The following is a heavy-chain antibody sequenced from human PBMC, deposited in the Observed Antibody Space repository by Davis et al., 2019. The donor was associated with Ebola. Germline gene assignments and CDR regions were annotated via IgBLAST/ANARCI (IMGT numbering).Heavy chain of an antibody. J-gene: IGHJ6*02. CDR1: GGPFSGYY. CDR3: ARGKGWSRWLVRDRGYGMDV. Sequence: PSETLSLTCAVYGGPFSGYYWSWIRQPPGKGLEWIGEINHSGSTNYNPSLKSRVTISVDTSKNQFSLKLSSVTAADTAVYYRARGKGWSRWLVRDRGYGMDVWGRGTTVTVAS. V-gene: IGHV4-34*01. D-gene: IGHD6-19*01. CDR2: INHSGST.